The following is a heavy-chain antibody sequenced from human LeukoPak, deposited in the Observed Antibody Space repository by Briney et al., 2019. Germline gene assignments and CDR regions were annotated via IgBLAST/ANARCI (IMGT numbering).Heavy chain of an antibody. Sequence: PGGSLRLSCAASGFTFSNYNMNWVRQAPGKGLEWVAVISYDGSNKYYADPVKGRFTISRDNSKNTLYLQMNSLRAEDTAVYYCAKSNCGGDCSIDYWGQGTLVTVSS. CDR3: AKSNCGGDCSIDY. CDR1: GFTFSNYN. CDR2: ISYDGSNK. D-gene: IGHD2-21*02. V-gene: IGHV3-30*18. J-gene: IGHJ4*02.